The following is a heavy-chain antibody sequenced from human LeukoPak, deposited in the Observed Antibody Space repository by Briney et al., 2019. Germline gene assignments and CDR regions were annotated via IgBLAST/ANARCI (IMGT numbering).Heavy chain of an antibody. CDR2: INPSGGST. D-gene: IGHD1-26*01. CDR3: ARRKGGRYRRFDY. J-gene: IGHJ4*02. Sequence: SSVKVSCKASVYTFTSYYMHWVLHAPAQGLEWMGIINPSGGSTSYAQKVQGRVTMNRDMCTSPVYMELSSLRSEETAVYYCARRKGGRYRRFDYWGQGTLVTISS. V-gene: IGHV1-46*01. CDR1: VYTFTSYY.